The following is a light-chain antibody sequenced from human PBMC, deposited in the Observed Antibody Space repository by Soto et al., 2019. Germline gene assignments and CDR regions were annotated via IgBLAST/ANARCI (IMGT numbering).Light chain of an antibody. CDR1: ERVSSSY. J-gene: IGKJ1*01. CDR2: GAS. Sequence: EIVLTQSPGTLSLSPGERATLSCRASERVSSSYLAWYQQKPGQAPRLLIHGASSKATGIPDRFSGSESGTDFNLTISSLEPEDFAVYYCQQYGSSLPTFGQGTQVEVK. V-gene: IGKV3-20*01. CDR3: QQYGSSLPT.